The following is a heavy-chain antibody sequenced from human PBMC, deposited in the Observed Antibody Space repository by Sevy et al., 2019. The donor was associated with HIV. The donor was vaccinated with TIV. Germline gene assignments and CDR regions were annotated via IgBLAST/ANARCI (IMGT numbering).Heavy chain of an antibody. J-gene: IGHJ4*02. V-gene: IGHV3-23*01. Sequence: GGSLRLSCAASGFTFNSYAMGWVRQAPGKGLEWVSGISGSGGSTYYADSVKGRFTISRDNSKNTLYLQMKSLRAEDTAAYYCASTIDYVSSGYHFNFDYWGQGILVTVSS. CDR2: ISGSGGST. D-gene: IGHD3-22*01. CDR3: ASTIDYVSSGYHFNFDY. CDR1: GFTFNSYA.